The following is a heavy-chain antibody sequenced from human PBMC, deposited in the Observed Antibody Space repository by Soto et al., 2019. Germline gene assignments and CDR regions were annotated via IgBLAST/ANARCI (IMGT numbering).Heavy chain of an antibody. CDR2: IYYSGST. D-gene: IGHD3-16*01. V-gene: IGHV4-59*13. J-gene: IGHJ3*02. CDR1: GGSISSYY. CDR3: ARGLKVDAFDI. Sequence: QVQLQESGPGLVKPSETLSLTCTVSGGSISSYYWSWLRQPPGKGLEWIGYIYYSGSTNYNPSLKSRVTISVDTSKNQFSLKLSSVTAADTAVYYCARGLKVDAFDIWGQGTMVSVSS.